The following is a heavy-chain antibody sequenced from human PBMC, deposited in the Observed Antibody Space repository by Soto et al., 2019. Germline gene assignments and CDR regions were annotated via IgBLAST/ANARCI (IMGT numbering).Heavy chain of an antibody. CDR3: ARDWDSSGLFDP. CDR1: GASITTYY. Sequence: SETLSLTCSVSGASITTYYWSWIRQPPGKGLEWIGSTSYSGSTKYNPSLESRVMISLDTSKNQFSLRLTSVTAADTALYYCARDWDSSGLFDPWGQVARVTSPQ. CDR2: TSYSGST. D-gene: IGHD3-10*01. V-gene: IGHV4-59*01. J-gene: IGHJ5*02.